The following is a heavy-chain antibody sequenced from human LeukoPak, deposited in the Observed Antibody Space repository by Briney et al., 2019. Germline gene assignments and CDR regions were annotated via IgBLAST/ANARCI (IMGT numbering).Heavy chain of an antibody. J-gene: IGHJ5*02. V-gene: IGHV1-8*01. CDR1: GYTFTSYD. CDR2: MNPNSGNT. Sequence: SVKVSGTASGYTFTSYDINWVRQAAGQGLGWMGWMNPNSGNTGYAQKFQGRVTMPRNTSISTAYMELSSLRSEDTAVYYCARRRFGELSYWFDPWGQGNLVTVSS. D-gene: IGHD3-10*01. CDR3: ARRRFGELSYWFDP.